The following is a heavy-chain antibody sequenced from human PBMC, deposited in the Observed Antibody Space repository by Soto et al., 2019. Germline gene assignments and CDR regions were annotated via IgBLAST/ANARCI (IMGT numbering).Heavy chain of an antibody. Sequence: ASVKVSCKAPGDTFTSYYLNWVRQAPGQGLEWMGVINPHGGSTKYAQKFQGRITMTRDTSRSTVYMELSSLRSDDTAIYYCARSSGGNFGINIEGSNWFDPWGQGTLVTVSS. CDR3: ARSSGGNFGINIEGSNWFDP. CDR2: INPHGGST. D-gene: IGHD3-3*01. V-gene: IGHV1-46*01. CDR1: GDTFTSYY. J-gene: IGHJ5*02.